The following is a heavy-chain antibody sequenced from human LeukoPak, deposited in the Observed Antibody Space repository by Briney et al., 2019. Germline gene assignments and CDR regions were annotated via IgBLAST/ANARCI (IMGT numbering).Heavy chain of an antibody. CDR1: GFTFSSYW. CDR3: VGGSGY. CDR2: IKQDGSEK. D-gene: IGHD5-12*01. J-gene: IGHJ4*02. V-gene: IGHV3-7*01. Sequence: GGSLRLSCVASGFTFSSYWMNWVRQAPGKGLEWVANIKQDGSEKYYVDSVKGRFTISRDNAKNSLYLQMNSLRAEDTAIYYCVGGSGYWGQGTLITVSS.